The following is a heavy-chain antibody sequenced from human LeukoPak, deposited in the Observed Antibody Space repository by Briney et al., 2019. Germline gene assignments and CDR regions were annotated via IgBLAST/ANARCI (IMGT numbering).Heavy chain of an antibody. V-gene: IGHV3-53*01. Sequence: GGSLRLSCAASGFTVSSNYMSWVRQAPGKGLEWVSVIYSGGSTYYADSVKGRFTISRDNSKNTLYFQMNSLRAEDTAVYYCARDYYDSRAQGKASDYWDQGTLVTVSS. CDR3: ARDYYDSRAQGKASDY. D-gene: IGHD3-22*01. CDR1: GFTVSSNY. CDR2: IYSGGST. J-gene: IGHJ4*02.